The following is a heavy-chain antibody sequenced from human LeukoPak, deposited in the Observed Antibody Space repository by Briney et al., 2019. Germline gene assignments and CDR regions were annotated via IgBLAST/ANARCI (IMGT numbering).Heavy chain of an antibody. J-gene: IGHJ3*02. D-gene: IGHD5-18*01. CDR1: GGSISSSNYY. CDR2: IYYSGST. CDR3: ARDRGYSPRRAFDI. V-gene: IGHV4-39*07. Sequence: SETLSLTCTVSGGSISSSNYYCGWIRQPPGKGLEWIGNIYYSGSTNYNPSLKSRVTISVDTSKNQFSLKLSSVTAADTAVYYCARDRGYSPRRAFDIWGQGTMVTVSS.